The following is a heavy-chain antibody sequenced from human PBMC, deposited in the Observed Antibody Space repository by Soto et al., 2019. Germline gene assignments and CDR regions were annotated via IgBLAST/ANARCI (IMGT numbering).Heavy chain of an antibody. D-gene: IGHD1-26*01. J-gene: IGHJ6*02. CDR2: IIPIFGTA. CDR3: ASQWELTSDYYYGMDV. Sequence: SSLKRSCKAAGGACRYYSVSGVRQAPGQGLEWMGGIIPIFGTANYAQKFQGRVTITADESTSTAYMELSSLRSEDTAVYYCASQWELTSDYYYGMDVWGQGTTVTVSS. V-gene: IGHV1-69*13. CDR1: GGACRYYS.